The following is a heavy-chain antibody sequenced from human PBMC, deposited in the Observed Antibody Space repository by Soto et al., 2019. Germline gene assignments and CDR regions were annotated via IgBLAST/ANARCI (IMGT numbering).Heavy chain of an antibody. J-gene: IGHJ4*02. CDR2: IYYSGST. V-gene: IGHV4-59*01. CDR1: GGSISSYY. Sequence: QVQLQESGPGLVKPSETLSLTCTASGGSISSYYWSWIRQPPGKGLEWIGYIYYSGSTNYNPSLKSRVTISVDTSKNQFPLKLSSVTAADTAVYYCARRYAGNFDYWGQGTLVTVSS. CDR3: ARRYAGNFDY. D-gene: IGHD2-8*01.